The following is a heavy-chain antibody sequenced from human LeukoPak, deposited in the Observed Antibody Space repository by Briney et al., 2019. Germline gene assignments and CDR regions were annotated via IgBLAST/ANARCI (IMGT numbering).Heavy chain of an antibody. CDR1: GDTFSDYY. J-gene: IGHJ6*03. V-gene: IGHV3-11*04. D-gene: IGHD2-2*01. CDR2: IGTGGSIT. CDR3: ARIREGYHDYIDV. Sequence: PGGSLRLSCAASGDTFSDYYMSWIRQAPGKGLQWVSYIGTGGSITYYADSVKGRFTISRDNAKNSLYLQMNSLRVEDTAVYYCARIREGYHDYIDVWGKGTTVTVSS.